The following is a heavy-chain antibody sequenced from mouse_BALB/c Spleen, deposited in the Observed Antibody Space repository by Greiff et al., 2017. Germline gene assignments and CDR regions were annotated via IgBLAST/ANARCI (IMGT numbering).Heavy chain of an antibody. Sequence: EVKLVESGGGLVQPGGSLKLSCAASGFTFSSYGMSWVRQTPDKRLELVATINSNGGSTYYPDSVKGRFTISRDNAKNTLYLQMSSLKSEDTAMYYCARERGLIYYGYDEYYFDYWGQGTTLTVSS. V-gene: IGHV5-6-3*01. CDR3: ARERGLIYYGYDEYYFDY. D-gene: IGHD2-2*01. CDR1: GFTFSSYG. CDR2: INSNGGST. J-gene: IGHJ2*01.